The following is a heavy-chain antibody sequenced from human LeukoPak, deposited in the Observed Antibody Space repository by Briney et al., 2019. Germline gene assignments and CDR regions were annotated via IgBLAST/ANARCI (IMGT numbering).Heavy chain of an antibody. CDR3: ARDAPGNAALDY. D-gene: IGHD6-6*01. CDR1: GFTFSTYW. Sequence: GGSLRLSCAASGFTFSTYWMHWVRQPPGKGLVWVSRINSGGSSTSYADSVKGRFTISRDNAKNTLYLQMNSLRAEDTALYYCARDAPGNAALDYWGQGTLVTVPS. J-gene: IGHJ4*02. CDR2: INSGGSST. V-gene: IGHV3-74*01.